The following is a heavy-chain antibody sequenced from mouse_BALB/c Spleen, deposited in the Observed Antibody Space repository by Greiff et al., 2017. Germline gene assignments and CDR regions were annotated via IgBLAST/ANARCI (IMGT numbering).Heavy chain of an antibody. CDR3: ARGGYYGYD. J-gene: IGHJ2*01. CDR1: CYTFTSYW. Sequence: QVQLKQSGAELAKPGASVKMSCKASCYTFTSYWMHWVKQRPGQGLEWIGYINPSTGYTEYNQKFKDKATLTADKSSSTAYMQLSSLTSEDSAVYYCARGGYYGYDWGQGTTLTVSS. D-gene: IGHD2-2*01. V-gene: IGHV1-7*01. CDR2: INPSTGYT.